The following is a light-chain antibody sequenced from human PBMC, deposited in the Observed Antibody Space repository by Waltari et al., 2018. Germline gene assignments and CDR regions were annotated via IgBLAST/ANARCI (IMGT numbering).Light chain of an antibody. V-gene: IGKV1D-12*01. CDR3: QQANNWS. CDR1: QGLPSW. Sequence: DIQRTQTPSSVSASVGDSITITCRAPQGLPSWIVWYQQQPGKAPRLLIYAASTLESGVPSRCSGSGSGTDFSLTISSLQTEDVGTYYCQQANNWSFGQGTKVEIK. CDR2: AAS. J-gene: IGKJ1*01.